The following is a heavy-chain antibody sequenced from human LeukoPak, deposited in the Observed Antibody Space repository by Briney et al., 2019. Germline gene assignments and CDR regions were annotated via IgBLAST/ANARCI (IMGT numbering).Heavy chain of an antibody. V-gene: IGHV3-66*01. J-gene: IGHJ3*02. Sequence: AGGSLRLSCAVSGFTFSSYGMHWVRQAPGKGLEWVSVIYSGGSTYYADSVKGRFTISRDNSKNTLYVQMNSLRADDTAVYYCAGADYGDYVGAFDIWGQGTMVTVSS. CDR3: AGADYGDYVGAFDI. D-gene: IGHD4-17*01. CDR2: IYSGGST. CDR1: GFTFSSYG.